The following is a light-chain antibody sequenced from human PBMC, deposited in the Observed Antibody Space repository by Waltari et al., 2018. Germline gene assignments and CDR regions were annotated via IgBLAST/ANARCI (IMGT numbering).Light chain of an antibody. Sequence: DTQMTQSPSSLPASVGDTVTITCRASQSVTRYLNWYQQKPGTAPKSLIFAASNLQGGVPSRFSGSGSWTNFTLTITNLQPEDFATYYYQQSYYFPLTFGGGTTVEMK. J-gene: IGKJ4*02. CDR3: QQSYYFPLT. CDR2: AAS. V-gene: IGKV1-39*01. CDR1: QSVTRY.